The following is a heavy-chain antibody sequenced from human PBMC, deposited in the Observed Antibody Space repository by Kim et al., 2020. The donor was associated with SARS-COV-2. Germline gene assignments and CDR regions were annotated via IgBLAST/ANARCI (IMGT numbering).Heavy chain of an antibody. CDR3: ARLRDYGMDG. V-gene: IGHV3-53*01. Sequence: GGSLRLSCAASGLTVINTYMTWVRQAPGKGLEWVSVIYAGGTTYHADSVKGRCTITRDNSRNTVFLQMNSLRAADTAVYYCARLRDYGMDGWGHGTTVTV. CDR1: GLTVINTY. CDR2: IYAGGTT. J-gene: IGHJ6*02.